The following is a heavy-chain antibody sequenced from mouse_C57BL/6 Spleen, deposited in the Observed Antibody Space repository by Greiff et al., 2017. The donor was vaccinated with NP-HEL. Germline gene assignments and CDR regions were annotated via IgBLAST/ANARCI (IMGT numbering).Heavy chain of an antibody. CDR2: ISSDSGAI. Sequence: EVQGVESGGGFGRPGGSLTLSCEASGFTFSDYEMHWVRQAPENGLEWVAYISSDSGAIAYEDTVKGRFIISRDNAKSTLFLQMTGLRSEDTDRYYGARPVQDVWGTGTTVTVSS. CDR3: ARPVQDV. V-gene: IGHV5-17*01. CDR1: GFTFSDYE. J-gene: IGHJ1*03.